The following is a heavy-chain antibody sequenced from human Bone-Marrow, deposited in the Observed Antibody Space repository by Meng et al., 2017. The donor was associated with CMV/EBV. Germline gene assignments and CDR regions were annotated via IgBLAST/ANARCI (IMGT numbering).Heavy chain of an antibody. D-gene: IGHD2/OR15-2a*01. J-gene: IGHJ4*02. CDR3: ARDLSASR. CDR2: IKHDGTQR. CDR1: GFTFGSYW. Sequence: GGSLRLSCVASGFTFGSYWMSWVRQAPGKGLEWVANIKHDGTQRYYVDSVKGRFTISRDNAKNSLYLQMNSLRAEDTAVYYCARDLSASRWGQGTLVTGSS. V-gene: IGHV3-7*01.